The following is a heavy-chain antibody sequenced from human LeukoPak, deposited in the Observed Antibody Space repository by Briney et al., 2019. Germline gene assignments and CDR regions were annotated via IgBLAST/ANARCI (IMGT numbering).Heavy chain of an antibody. V-gene: IGHV3-30*04. CDR2: ISYDGNNK. J-gene: IGHJ4*02. Sequence: GGSLRLSCAASGFTFSSYAMHWVRQAPGKGLECVAVISYDGNNKYYADSVKGRFSISRDNSKNTLYLQMNSLRAEDTAVYYCANGGVIADWGQGSQVTVSP. CDR1: GFTFSSYA. CDR3: ANGGVIAD. D-gene: IGHD3-16*02.